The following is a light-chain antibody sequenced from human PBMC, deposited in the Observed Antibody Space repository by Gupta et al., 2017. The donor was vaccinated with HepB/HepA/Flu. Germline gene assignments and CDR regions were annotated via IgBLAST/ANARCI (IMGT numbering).Light chain of an antibody. CDR1: QDINNY. CDR3: QHYNSLPFT. CDR2: DVS. Sequence: DIQITQSPSSLSASVGDRVTISCQASQDINNYLSWYQQRPGKAPKLLMADVSNVEGGVPSRFSGSGSGKDFTFTISSLQAEDVASYYRQHYNSLPFTFGQGTRLEIK. J-gene: IGKJ5*01. V-gene: IGKV1-33*01.